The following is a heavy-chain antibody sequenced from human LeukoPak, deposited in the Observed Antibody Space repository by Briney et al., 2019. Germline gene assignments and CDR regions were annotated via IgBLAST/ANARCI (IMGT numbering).Heavy chain of an antibody. CDR1: GFTFSRYS. J-gene: IGHJ5*02. CDR2: ISSSSSYI. D-gene: IGHD2-2*01. Sequence: GGSLRLSCAASGFTFSRYSMNWVRQAPGKGLEWVSSISSSSSYIYYADSVKGRFTISRDNAKNSLYLQMNSLRAEDTAVYYCARDSIDCSSTSCFGFWFDPWGQGTLVTVSS. CDR3: ARDSIDCSSTSCFGFWFDP. V-gene: IGHV3-21*01.